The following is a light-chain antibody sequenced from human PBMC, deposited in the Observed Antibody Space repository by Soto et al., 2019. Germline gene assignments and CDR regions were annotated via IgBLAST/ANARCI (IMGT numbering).Light chain of an antibody. J-gene: IGKJ3*01. CDR3: QHCGSALFT. Sequence: EIVLTQSPGTLSFSPGERATLSCRASQSCSSSYLAWYQQKPGQAPRLLIYGASSRATGIPDGFSGSGSGTGFTLTISSLEPQDFEVYYCQHCGSALFTFGPGTKVDVK. CDR2: GAS. V-gene: IGKV3-20*01. CDR1: QSCSSSY.